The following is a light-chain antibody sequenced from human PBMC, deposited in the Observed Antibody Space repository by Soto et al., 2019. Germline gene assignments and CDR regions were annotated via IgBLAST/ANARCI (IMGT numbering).Light chain of an antibody. CDR2: EVS. Sequence: QSVLTQPPSASGTPGQRVTISCSGSSSNIGIHTLNWYQQLPGKAPKLMIYEVSNRPSGVSNRFSASKSGNTASLTISGLQAEDEADYYCGSYTNSTTPYVFGTGTKLTVL. CDR1: SSNIGIHT. CDR3: GSYTNSTTPYV. J-gene: IGLJ1*01. V-gene: IGLV2-14*01.